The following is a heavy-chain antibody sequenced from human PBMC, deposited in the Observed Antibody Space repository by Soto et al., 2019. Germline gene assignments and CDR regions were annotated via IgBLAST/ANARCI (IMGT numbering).Heavy chain of an antibody. CDR2: ISWNGATM. D-gene: IGHD3-22*01. Sequence: EVQLVESGGGLVQPGRSLRLSCVASGFTSDDYAMHWVRQVPGKGLEWVSGISWNGATMGYGDSVKGRFTISRDNTKNSLYLQMNSLRPEDTAFYYCAKDNGGYYDSSGNFEYWGQGTLVTVSS. V-gene: IGHV3-9*02. J-gene: IGHJ4*02. CDR3: AKDNGGYYDSSGNFEY. CDR1: GFTSDDYA.